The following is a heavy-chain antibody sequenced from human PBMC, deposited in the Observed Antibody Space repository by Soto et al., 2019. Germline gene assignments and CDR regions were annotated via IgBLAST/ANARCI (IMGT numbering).Heavy chain of an antibody. CDR3: ARTSADSYYYYYGMDV. CDR1: GYSFPSYW. CDR2: IYPGDSDT. Sequence: GESLKISCKGSGYSFPSYWIGWVRQMPGKGLEWMGIIYPGDSDTRYSPSFQGQVTISADKSISTAYLQWSSLKASDTAMYYCARTSADSYYYYYGMDVWGQGTTVTVS. J-gene: IGHJ6*02. V-gene: IGHV5-51*01.